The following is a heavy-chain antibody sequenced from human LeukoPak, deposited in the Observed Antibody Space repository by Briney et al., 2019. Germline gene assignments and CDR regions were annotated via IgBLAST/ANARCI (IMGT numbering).Heavy chain of an antibody. CDR3: ARDPYDSNGYYYPN. V-gene: IGHV3-53*04. J-gene: IGHJ4*02. Sequence: GGSLRLSCAASGFTVSSNYMSWVRQAPGKGLEWVSVIYSGGSTYYADSVKGRFTISRHNSKSTLYLQMNSLRAEDTAVYYCARDPYDSNGYYYPNWGQGTLVTVSS. D-gene: IGHD3-22*01. CDR1: GFTVSSNY. CDR2: IYSGGST.